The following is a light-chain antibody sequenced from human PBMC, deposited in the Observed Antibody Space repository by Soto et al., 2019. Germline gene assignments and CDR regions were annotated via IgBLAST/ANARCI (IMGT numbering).Light chain of an antibody. CDR1: SSNIGKNF. V-gene: IGLV1-51*01. CDR3: GTWDSSLSVGV. J-gene: IGLJ3*02. CDR2: KDN. Sequence: QSVLTQPPSVSAAPGQKVTISCSGSSSNIGKNFVSWYQQLPGTAPKLLIYKDNERPSGIPDRFSGSKSGTSATLGITGLPTGDEADYYCGTWDSSLSVGVFGGGTKLTVL.